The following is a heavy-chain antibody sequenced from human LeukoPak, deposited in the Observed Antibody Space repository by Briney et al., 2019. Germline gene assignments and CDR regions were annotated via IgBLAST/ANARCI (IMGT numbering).Heavy chain of an antibody. V-gene: IGHV3-30*18. CDR3: AKSTGTSPDY. Sequence: GGSLRLSCAASGFPFSNAWMSWVRQAPGKGLEWVAVISYDGSNKYYADSVKGRFTISRDNSKNTLYLQMNSLRAEDTAVYYCAKSTGTSPDYWGQGALVTVSS. J-gene: IGHJ4*02. D-gene: IGHD1-14*01. CDR2: ISYDGSNK. CDR1: GFPFSNAW.